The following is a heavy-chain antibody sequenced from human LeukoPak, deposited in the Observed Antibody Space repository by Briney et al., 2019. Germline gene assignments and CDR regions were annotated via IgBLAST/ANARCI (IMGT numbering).Heavy chain of an antibody. V-gene: IGHV1-46*01. CDR2: INPSGGST. CDR1: GYTFTSYY. D-gene: IGHD2-21*01. Sequence: ASVTVSCKASGYTFTSYYMHWVRQAPGQGLEWMGIINPSGGSTSYAQKFQGRVTMTRDTSTSTVYMELSSLRSEDTAVYYCARGVCNSAWGRHTRYFDYWGQGTLVTVSS. J-gene: IGHJ4*02. CDR3: ARGVCNSAWGRHTRYFDY.